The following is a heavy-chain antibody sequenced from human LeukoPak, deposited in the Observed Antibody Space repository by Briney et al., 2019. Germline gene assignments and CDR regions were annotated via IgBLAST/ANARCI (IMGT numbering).Heavy chain of an antibody. J-gene: IGHJ4*02. Sequence: GGSLRLSCAASRFTFSSYSMNWVRQAPGKGLEWVSYISTTSSTIYYADSVKGRFTISRDNAKNSLYLQMNILRAEDTAVYYCAREGYYYGSGSPYCFDRWGQGTLVTVSS. V-gene: IGHV3-48*01. CDR3: AREGYYYGSGSPYCFDR. CDR1: RFTFSSYS. D-gene: IGHD3-10*01. CDR2: ISTTSSTI.